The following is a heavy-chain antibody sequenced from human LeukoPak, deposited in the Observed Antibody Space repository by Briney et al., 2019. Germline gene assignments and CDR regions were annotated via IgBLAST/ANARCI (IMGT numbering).Heavy chain of an antibody. J-gene: IGHJ4*02. CDR2: IKQDGSEK. CDR3: ARDPPRYYDSSAAGDY. V-gene: IGHV3-7*01. Sequence: GGSLRLSCAASGFTFSSYWMSWVRQAPGKGLEWVANIKQDGSEKYYVDSVKGRFTISRDNAKNSLYLQMNSLRAEDTAVYYCARDPPRYYDSSAAGDYWGQGTLVTVSS. CDR1: GFTFSSYW. D-gene: IGHD3-22*01.